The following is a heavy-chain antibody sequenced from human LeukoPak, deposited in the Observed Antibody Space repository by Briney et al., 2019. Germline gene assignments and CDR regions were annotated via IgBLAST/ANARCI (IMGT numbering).Heavy chain of an antibody. CDR3: AKDRGIAAAYWYFDL. D-gene: IGHD6-13*01. Sequence: GGSLRLSCAASGFTFHDNAMHWVRQAPGKGLEWVSLISGDGGRTYNADSVKGRFTTSRDNSKSSLYLQMNSLRTEDTALYYCAKDRGIAAAYWYFDLWGRGTLVTVSS. CDR1: GFTFHDNA. J-gene: IGHJ2*01. CDR2: ISGDGGRT. V-gene: IGHV3-43*02.